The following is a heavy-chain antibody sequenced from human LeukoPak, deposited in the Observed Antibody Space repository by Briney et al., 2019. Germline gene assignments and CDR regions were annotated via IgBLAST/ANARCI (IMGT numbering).Heavy chain of an antibody. CDR3: AKGSWSGNYYYYYMDV. CDR2: MNPNSGNT. J-gene: IGHJ6*03. Sequence: GASVKVSCKASGYTFTSYDINWVRQATGQGLEWMGGMNPNSGNTGYAQKFQGRVTMTRNTSISTAYMELSSLRSEDTAVYYCAKGSWSGNYYYYYMDVWGKGTTVTVSS. CDR1: GYTFTSYD. D-gene: IGHD3-3*01. V-gene: IGHV1-8*01.